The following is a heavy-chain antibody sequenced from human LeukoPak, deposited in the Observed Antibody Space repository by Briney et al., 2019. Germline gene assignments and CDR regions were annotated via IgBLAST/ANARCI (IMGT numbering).Heavy chain of an antibody. D-gene: IGHD2-15*01. CDR1: GYTFTSYY. CDR3: ARVVVAATIDY. CDR2: INPSGGCS. V-gene: IGHV1-46*01. Sequence: ASVKVSCKASGYTFTSYYMLWVRQAPGQGLEWMGIINPSGGCSSYAQKPQGRVTMTRDTSTSTVYMELSSLRSEDTAVYFCARVVVAATIDYWGQGTLVTVSS. J-gene: IGHJ4*02.